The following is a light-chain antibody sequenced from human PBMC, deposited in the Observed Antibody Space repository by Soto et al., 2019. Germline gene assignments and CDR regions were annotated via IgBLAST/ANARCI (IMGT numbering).Light chain of an antibody. Sequence: QSVLTQSPSASASLGASVKLTCTLSSGHSNYAIAWHQQQPEQGPRYLMKLNNDGCHSKGHVMPDRFSGSSSGAERYLPRSGLQSEDEAYYYCQTWGTGIQVFGGGTKVTVL. CDR2: LNNDGCH. J-gene: IGLJ3*02. CDR1: SGHSNYA. V-gene: IGLV4-69*01. CDR3: QTWGTGIQV.